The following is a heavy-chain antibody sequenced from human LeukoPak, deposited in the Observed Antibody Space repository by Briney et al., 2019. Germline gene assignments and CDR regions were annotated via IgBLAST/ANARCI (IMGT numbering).Heavy chain of an antibody. CDR3: ASGWPRGYYYYMDV. J-gene: IGHJ6*03. D-gene: IGHD5-24*01. CDR1: GGTFSSYA. Sequence: SVKVSCKASGGTFSSYAISWVRQAPGQGLEWMGGIIPIFGTANYAQKFQGRVTITTDESTSTAYMELSSLRSEDTAVYYCASGWPRGYYYYMDVRGKGTTVTVSS. CDR2: IIPIFGTA. V-gene: IGHV1-69*05.